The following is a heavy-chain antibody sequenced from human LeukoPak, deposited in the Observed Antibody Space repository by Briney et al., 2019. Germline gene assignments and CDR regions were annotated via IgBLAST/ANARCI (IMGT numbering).Heavy chain of an antibody. D-gene: IGHD3-3*01. V-gene: IGHV1-18*01. CDR3: ARDRFLEWLVGAFDI. J-gene: IGHJ3*02. Sequence: ASVKVSCKASGYTITSYGISWVRQAPGQGLEWMGWISAYNGNTNYAQKLQGRVTMTTDTSTSTAYMELRSLRSDDTAVYYCARDRFLEWLVGAFDIWGQGTMVTVSS. CDR2: ISAYNGNT. CDR1: GYTITSYG.